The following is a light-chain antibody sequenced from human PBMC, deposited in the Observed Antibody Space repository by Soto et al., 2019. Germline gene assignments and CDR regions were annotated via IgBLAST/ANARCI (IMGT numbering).Light chain of an antibody. Sequence: IQLTQSPSSLSASVGDRVSITCRASQDIQTYLAWYQQKRGEAPKLLLSGTFTLQSGVPSRFNGSGSGTDFTLTTSRLQPEDFATYYCQHLNNYPPFTFGPGTKVDLE. CDR3: QHLNNYPPFT. V-gene: IGKV1-9*01. CDR2: GTF. J-gene: IGKJ3*01. CDR1: QDIQTY.